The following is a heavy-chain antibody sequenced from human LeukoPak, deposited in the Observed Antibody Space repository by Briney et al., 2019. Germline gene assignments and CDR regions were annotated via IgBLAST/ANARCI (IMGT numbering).Heavy chain of an antibody. V-gene: IGHV3-53*01. D-gene: IGHD2-2*01. J-gene: IGHJ2*01. CDR3: ARESTSWYFDL. Sequence: PGGSLRLPCAASGFTVSSNYVSSVRQAPGKGLEWVSVIYSGGSTYYADSVKGRFTISRDNSKNTLYLQMNSLGAEDTAVYYCARESTSWYFDLWGRGTLVTVSS. CDR2: IYSGGST. CDR1: GFTVSSNY.